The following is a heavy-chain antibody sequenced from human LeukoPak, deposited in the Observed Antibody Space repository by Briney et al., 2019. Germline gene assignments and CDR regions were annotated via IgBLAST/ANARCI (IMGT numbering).Heavy chain of an antibody. CDR2: INHSGST. D-gene: IGHD6-6*01. V-gene: IGHV4-34*01. J-gene: IGHJ4*02. Sequence: SETLSLTCAVYGGSFSDYYWSWIRQPPGEGLEWIGEINHSGSTNYNPSLKSRVTISVDTSKNQFSLKLSSVTAADTAVYYCARGWIAARRAPYFDYWGQGTLVTVSS. CDR1: GGSFSDYY. CDR3: ARGWIAARRAPYFDY.